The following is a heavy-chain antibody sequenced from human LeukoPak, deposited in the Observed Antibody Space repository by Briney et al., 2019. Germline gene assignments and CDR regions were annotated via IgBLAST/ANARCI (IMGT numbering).Heavy chain of an antibody. CDR3: ARDPGLDYRDAFDI. CDR2: INPNSGGT. D-gene: IGHD4-11*01. CDR1: GYTFTGYY. V-gene: IGHV1-2*02. Sequence: GASAKVSCKASGYTFTGYYMHWVRQAPGQGLEWMGWINPNSGGTNYAQKFQGRVTMTRDTSISTAYMELSRLRSDDTALYYCARDPGLDYRDAFDIWGQGTMVTVSS. J-gene: IGHJ3*02.